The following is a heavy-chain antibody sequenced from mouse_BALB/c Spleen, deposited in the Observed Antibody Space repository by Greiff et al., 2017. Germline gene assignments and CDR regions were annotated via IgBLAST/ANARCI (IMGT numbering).Heavy chain of an antibody. Sequence: QVQLQQSGAELARPGASVKLSCKASGYTFTSYWMQWVKQRPGQGLEWIGAIYPGNGDTSYNQKFKGKATLTADKSSSTAYMQLSSLTSEDSAVYYCARNYGNYGGFAYWGQGTLVTVSA. D-gene: IGHD2-1*01. J-gene: IGHJ3*01. CDR2: IYPGNGDT. CDR3: ARNYGNYGGFAY. CDR1: GYTFTSYW. V-gene: IGHV1-87*01.